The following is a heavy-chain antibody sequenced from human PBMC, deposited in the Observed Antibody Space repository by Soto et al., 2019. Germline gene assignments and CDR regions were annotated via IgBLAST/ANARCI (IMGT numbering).Heavy chain of an antibody. D-gene: IGHD2-2*01. CDR3: ARGGSTSWRDAFDI. Sequence: QVQLVQPGAEVKKPGASVKVSCKASGYTFTGYYMHWVRQAPGQALEWMGWINPNSGGTNYAQKFQGWVTMTRDTSISTAYMELSGLRSDDTAVYYCARGGSTSWRDAFDIWGQGTMVTVSS. V-gene: IGHV1-2*04. CDR2: INPNSGGT. CDR1: GYTFTGYY. J-gene: IGHJ3*02.